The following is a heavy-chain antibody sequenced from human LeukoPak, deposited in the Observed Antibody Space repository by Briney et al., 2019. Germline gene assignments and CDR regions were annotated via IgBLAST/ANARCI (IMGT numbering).Heavy chain of an antibody. CDR2: IIPILGIA. CDR3: ARDRDFWSGYYSDY. Sequence: ASVKVSCKASGGTFSSYTISWVRQAPGQGLEWMGRIIPILGIANYAQKFQGRVTITADKSTSTAYMELSSLRSEDTAVCYCARDRDFWSGYYSDYWGQGTLVTVSS. J-gene: IGHJ4*02. D-gene: IGHD3-3*01. V-gene: IGHV1-69*04. CDR1: GGTFSSYT.